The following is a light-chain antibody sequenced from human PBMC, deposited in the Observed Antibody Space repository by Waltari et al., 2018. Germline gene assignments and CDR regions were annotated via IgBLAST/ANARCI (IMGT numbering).Light chain of an antibody. Sequence: DIVLTQSLCTLSLSPGERATLSCRASQCVGKYLAWYQQRPGQAPRLLLYHASSRATGIPDRFSGSGSGTDFSLTISRLEPEDFAVYYCQKYDFLPATFGQGTTVEIK. V-gene: IGKV3-20*01. CDR3: QKYDFLPAT. CDR2: HAS. CDR1: QCVGKY. J-gene: IGKJ1*01.